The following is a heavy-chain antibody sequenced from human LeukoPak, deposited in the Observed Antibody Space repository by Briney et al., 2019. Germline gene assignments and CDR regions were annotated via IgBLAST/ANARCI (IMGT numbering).Heavy chain of an antibody. CDR2: IKSKSDGGTS. V-gene: IGHV3-15*01. CDR3: TTDGARGSWFDP. Sequence: GGSLRLSCAASGFTFSSYWMSWVRQAPGKGLEWVGRIKSKSDGGTSDYAEPVKGRFTISRDDSKNTLFLQMNSLKIDDTGVYYCTTDGARGSWFDPWGQGTLVTVSS. D-gene: IGHD3-16*01. CDR1: GFTFSSYW. J-gene: IGHJ5*02.